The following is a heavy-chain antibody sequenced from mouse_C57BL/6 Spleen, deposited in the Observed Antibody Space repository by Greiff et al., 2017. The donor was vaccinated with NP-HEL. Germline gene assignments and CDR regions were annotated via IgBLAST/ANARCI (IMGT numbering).Heavy chain of an antibody. CDR3: TKRGYYGYEGYFDV. D-gene: IGHD2-2*01. CDR2: IDPENGDT. J-gene: IGHJ1*03. CDR1: GFNIKDDY. V-gene: IGHV14-4*01. Sequence: VQLQQSGAELVRPGASVKLSCTASGFNIKDDYMHWVKQRPEQGLEWIGWIDPENGDTEYASKFQGKATITADTSSNTAYLQLSSLTSEDTAVYYCTKRGYYGYEGYFDVWGTGTTVTVSS.